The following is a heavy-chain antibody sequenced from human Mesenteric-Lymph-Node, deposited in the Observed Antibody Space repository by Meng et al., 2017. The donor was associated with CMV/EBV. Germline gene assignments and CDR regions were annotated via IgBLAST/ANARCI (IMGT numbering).Heavy chain of an antibody. V-gene: IGHV4-61*08. CDR2: IYGTGIT. Sequence: QGQLQESGPGLVKPSETLSLTCIVSGVSVTSGAYHWSWIRQSPGKGLEWIGYIYGTGITIYNPSLKSRVTILLETSKNQFSLKLNSVTTADTAVYYCAKSRSSTPGIVDDWGQGTLVTVFS. CDR1: GVSVTSGAYH. D-gene: IGHD2/OR15-2a*01. CDR3: AKSRSSTPGIVDD. J-gene: IGHJ4*02.